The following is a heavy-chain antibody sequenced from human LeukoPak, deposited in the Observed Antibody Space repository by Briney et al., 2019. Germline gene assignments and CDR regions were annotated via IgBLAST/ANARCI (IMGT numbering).Heavy chain of an antibody. V-gene: IGHV3-48*01. Sequence: GGSLRLSCAASGFTFSSYSMNWVRQAPGKGLEWVSYISSSSSTIYYADSVKGRFTISRDNAKNSLYLQMNSLRAEDTAVYYCARDGGYSGYDADCWGQGTLVTVSS. J-gene: IGHJ4*02. CDR1: GFTFSSYS. CDR3: ARDGGYSGYDADC. CDR2: ISSSSSTI. D-gene: IGHD5-12*01.